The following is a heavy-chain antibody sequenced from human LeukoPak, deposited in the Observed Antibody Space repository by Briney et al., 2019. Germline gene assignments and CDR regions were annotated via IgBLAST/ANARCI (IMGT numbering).Heavy chain of an antibody. CDR2: INPNSGGT. Sequence: ASVKVSSKASGYTFTGYYMHWVRQAPGQGLEWMGWINPNSGGTNYAQKFQGRVTMTRDTSISTAYMELSRLRSDDTAVYYCARELSAGYSSSYYYYGMDVWGQGTTVTVSS. D-gene: IGHD6-13*01. V-gene: IGHV1-2*02. CDR1: GYTFTGYY. J-gene: IGHJ6*02. CDR3: ARELSAGYSSSYYYYGMDV.